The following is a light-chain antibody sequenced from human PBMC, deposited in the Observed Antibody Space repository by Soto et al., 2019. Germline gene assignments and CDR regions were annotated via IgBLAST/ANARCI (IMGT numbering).Light chain of an antibody. CDR1: QSVGSN. Sequence: DTMMTQSPTTLSVSPGERATLSCRASQSVGSNLAWYQQKPGQAPRLLIHTISTRATGIPARFSGSGSGTEFTLTISSLQSEDFGVYYCQQYDNWPETFGQGTKVEI. CDR3: QQYDNWPET. CDR2: TIS. J-gene: IGKJ1*01. V-gene: IGKV3-15*01.